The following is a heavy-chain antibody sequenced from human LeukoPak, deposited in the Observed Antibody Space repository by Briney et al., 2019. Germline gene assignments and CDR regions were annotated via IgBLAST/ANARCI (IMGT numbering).Heavy chain of an antibody. D-gene: IGHD5-18*01. CDR3: VREARGYHYTYFDY. Sequence: GGSLRLSCTASGFTLGSHDMHWVRQIPGQGLEWVAAVSSGFHAFFADSVQGRFTVSREDARNSLYLQMNSLRAGDTAVYYCVREARGYHYTYFDYWGQGNLVTVYS. V-gene: IGHV3-13*01. CDR1: GFTLGSHD. J-gene: IGHJ4*02. CDR2: VSSGFHA.